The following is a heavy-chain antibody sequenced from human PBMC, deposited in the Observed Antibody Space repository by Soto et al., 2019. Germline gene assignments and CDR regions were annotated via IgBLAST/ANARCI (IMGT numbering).Heavy chain of an antibody. V-gene: IGHV3-23*01. D-gene: IGHD2-2*01. CDR1: GFIFSTYL. Sequence: GGSLRLSCAASGFIFSTYLMHWVRQAPGKGLEWVSAISGSGGSTYYADSVKGRFTISRDNSKNTLYLQMNSLRAEDTAVYYCAKSSFTNLITDPWGQGTLVTVSS. CDR2: ISGSGGST. J-gene: IGHJ5*02. CDR3: AKSSFTNLITDP.